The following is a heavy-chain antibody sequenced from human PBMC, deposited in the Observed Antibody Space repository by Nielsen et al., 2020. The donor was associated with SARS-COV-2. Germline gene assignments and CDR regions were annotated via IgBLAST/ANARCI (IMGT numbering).Heavy chain of an antibody. D-gene: IGHD3-22*01. Sequence: KVSCKGSGYSFTSYWIGWVRQMPGKGLEWMGIIYPGDSDTRYSPSFQGQVTISADKSISTAYLQWSSLKASDTAMYYCARRTDYYDSSGYYYLSGWFDPWGQGTLVTVSS. CDR3: ARRTDYYDSSGYYYLSGWFDP. CDR1: GYSFTSYW. V-gene: IGHV5-51*01. J-gene: IGHJ5*02. CDR2: IYPGDSDT.